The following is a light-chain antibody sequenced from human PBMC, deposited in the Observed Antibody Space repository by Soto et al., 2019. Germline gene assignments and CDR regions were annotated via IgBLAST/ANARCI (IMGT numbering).Light chain of an antibody. V-gene: IGKV3-20*01. CDR3: HQYGDSPFA. J-gene: IGKJ3*01. CDR1: QSVSSNS. CDR2: GAS. Sequence: EIVLTQSPGALSLSPGQRATLSCRAGQSVSSNSLAWYQQKPGQAPRLLIYGASNSAIGISDRFSGSRSGTYFTLTISRLEPEDFAVYYCHQYGDSPFAFGHGTKVEIK.